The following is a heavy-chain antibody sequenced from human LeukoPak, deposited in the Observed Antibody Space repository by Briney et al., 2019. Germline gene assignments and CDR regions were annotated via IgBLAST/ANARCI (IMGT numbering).Heavy chain of an antibody. V-gene: IGHV4-31*03. Sequence: SQTLSLTCTVSGGSISSGGYYWSWIRQHPGKGLEWIGEINHSGSTNYNPSLKSRVTISVDTSKNQFSLKLSSVTAADTAVYYCARGGPIPSDFDYWGQGTLVTVSS. J-gene: IGHJ4*02. CDR1: GGSISSGGYY. CDR3: ARGGPIPSDFDY. CDR2: INHSGST. D-gene: IGHD3-3*01.